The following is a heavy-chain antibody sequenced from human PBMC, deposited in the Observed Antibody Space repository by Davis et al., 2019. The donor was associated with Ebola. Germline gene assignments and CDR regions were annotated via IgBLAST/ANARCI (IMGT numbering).Heavy chain of an antibody. J-gene: IGHJ6*04. V-gene: IGHV6-1*01. Sequence: HSQTLSLTCAISGDSVSSGGWNWIRQSPSRGLEWLGRTYYNSKWYHDYAVSVQSRLTINPDTSKNQFSLQLNSVTPEDTALYYCARGWLRAGMDVWGEGTTVTVSS. CDR1: GDSVSSGG. CDR3: ARGWLRAGMDV. CDR2: TYYNSKWYH. D-gene: IGHD5-18*01.